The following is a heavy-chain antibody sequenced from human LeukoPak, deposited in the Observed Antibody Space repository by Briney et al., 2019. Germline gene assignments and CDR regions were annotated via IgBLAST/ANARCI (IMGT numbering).Heavy chain of an antibody. CDR3: ARVGYSGYDSRPVFNY. Sequence: ASVEVSCKASGYTFTNYAMHWVRQAPGQRLEWMGWINTGNGNTKYSQKFQGRVTVTRATSASTAYMELNSLRSEDTAVYHCARVGYSGYDSRPVFNYWGQGTLVTVSS. CDR2: INTGNGNT. V-gene: IGHV1-3*04. CDR1: GYTFTNYA. D-gene: IGHD5-12*01. J-gene: IGHJ4*02.